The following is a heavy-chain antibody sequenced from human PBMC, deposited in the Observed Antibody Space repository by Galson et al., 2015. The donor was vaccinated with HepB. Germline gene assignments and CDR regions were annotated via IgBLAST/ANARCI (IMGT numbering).Heavy chain of an antibody. J-gene: IGHJ3*02. CDR2: IYSSGNT. CDR3: ARDIRYTYGLDAFEI. V-gene: IGHV4-4*07. D-gene: IGHD5-18*01. CDR1: GGPIDTYY. Sequence: ETLSLTCTVSGGPIDTYYWSWVRQPAGKGLEWIGRIYSSGNTEYSPSFKSRVAMSVDTSMNQFSLRLSSLTAADTAVYYCARDIRYTYGLDAFEIWGRGTVVTVSS.